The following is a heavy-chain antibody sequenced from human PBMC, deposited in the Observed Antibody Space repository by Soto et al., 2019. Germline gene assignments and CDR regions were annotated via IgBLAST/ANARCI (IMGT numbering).Heavy chain of an antibody. CDR3: ARSGLPDPVVVVGHTPFDP. J-gene: IGHJ5*02. D-gene: IGHD2-15*01. Sequence: QVQLVQSGAEVKKPGASVKVSCKASGYTFTSYYMHWVRQAPGQGLEWMGIINPSGGSTSYAQKFQGRVTMTRDTSTSTVYMELSSLRSEDTAVYYCARSGLPDPVVVVGHTPFDPWGQGTLVTVSS. CDR1: GYTFTSYY. CDR2: INPSGGST. V-gene: IGHV1-46*01.